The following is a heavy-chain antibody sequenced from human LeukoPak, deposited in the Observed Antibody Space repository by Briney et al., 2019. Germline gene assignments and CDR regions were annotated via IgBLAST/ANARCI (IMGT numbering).Heavy chain of an antibody. J-gene: IGHJ4*02. CDR1: GFTFSSFG. V-gene: IGHV3-33*06. CDR2: IWYDGTTT. CDR3: AKDTLAYYFDY. Sequence: GGSLRLSCAASGFTFSSFGMHWVRQAPGRGLEWVATIWYDGTTTYYADSVKGRFTISRDDSKNTVYLHMNSLRAEDTATYSCAKDTLAYYFDYWGQGTLVTVSS.